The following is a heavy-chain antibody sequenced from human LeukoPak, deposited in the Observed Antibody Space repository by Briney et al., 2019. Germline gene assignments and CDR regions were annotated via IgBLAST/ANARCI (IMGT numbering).Heavy chain of an antibody. CDR2: IYYSGST. CDR1: GGSISSYY. D-gene: IGHD3-10*01. CDR3: ASSYYGSGSYRG. V-gene: IGHV4-59*08. Sequence: SETLSLTCTVSGGSISSYYWSWLRQPPGKGLEWIGYIYYSGSTNYTPSLKSRVTISVDTSKNQFSLKLSSVPAADTAVYYCASSYYGSGSYRGWGQGTLVTVSS. J-gene: IGHJ4*02.